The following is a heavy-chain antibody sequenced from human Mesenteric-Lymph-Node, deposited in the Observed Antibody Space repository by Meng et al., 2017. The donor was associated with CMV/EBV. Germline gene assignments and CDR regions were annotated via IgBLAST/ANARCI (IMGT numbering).Heavy chain of an antibody. CDR1: GFTFSSYA. CDR3: TRFSGGMDV. Sequence: GGSLRLSCAASGFTFSSYAMSWVRQAPGKGLEWVSAISGSGGSTYYADSVKGRFTISRDNAKNSLYLQMNSLRAEDTAVYYCTRFSGGMDVWGQGATVTVSS. CDR2: ISGSGGST. J-gene: IGHJ6*02. V-gene: IGHV3-23*01.